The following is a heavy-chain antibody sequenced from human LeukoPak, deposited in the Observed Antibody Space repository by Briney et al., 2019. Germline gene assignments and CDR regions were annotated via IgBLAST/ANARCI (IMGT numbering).Heavy chain of an antibody. D-gene: IGHD1-26*01. CDR2: ISYDGSMK. J-gene: IGHJ6*02. Sequence: GGSLRLSCAASGFSFDTHGMHWVRQAPGKGLEWEAFISYDGSMKYYADSVKGRFTISRDVSRNTLFVQMNSLRAEDTAVYYCAKDLWIGGTYWGEYSGVDVWRQGTTVTVSS. CDR1: GFSFDTHG. V-gene: IGHV3-30*02. CDR3: AKDLWIGGTYWGEYSGVDV.